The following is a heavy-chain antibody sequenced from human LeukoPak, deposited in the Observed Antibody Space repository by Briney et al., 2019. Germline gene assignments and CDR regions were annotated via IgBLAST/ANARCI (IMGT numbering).Heavy chain of an antibody. CDR2: IYTSGST. CDR1: GGSISSYY. Sequence: SETLSLTCTVSGGSISSYYWSWIRQPAGKGLEWIGRIYTSGSTNYNPSLKSRVTISVDTSKNQFSLKLSSVTAADTAVYYCARVRLYCSSTSCYRPYNWFDPWGQGTLVTVSS. V-gene: IGHV4-4*07. CDR3: ARVRLYCSSTSCYRPYNWFDP. D-gene: IGHD2-2*01. J-gene: IGHJ5*02.